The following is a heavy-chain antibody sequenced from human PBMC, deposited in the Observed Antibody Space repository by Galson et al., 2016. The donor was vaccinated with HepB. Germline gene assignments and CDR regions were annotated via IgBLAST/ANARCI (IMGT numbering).Heavy chain of an antibody. CDR2: FYSDGTT. V-gene: IGHV3-53*01. D-gene: IGHD6-19*01. Sequence: SLRLSCAASGFSVSRYYMNWVRQAPGKGLEWVSVFYSDGTTFYADSVKGRFTISRDYSKNTVYLQMNSLRAGDTAVYYWAREQCDYMDVWGKGNPGHRLL. J-gene: IGHJ6*03. CDR3: AREQCDYMDV. CDR1: GFSVSRYY.